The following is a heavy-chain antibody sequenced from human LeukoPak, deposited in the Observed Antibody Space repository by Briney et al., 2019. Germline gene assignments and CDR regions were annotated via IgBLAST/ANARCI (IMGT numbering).Heavy chain of an antibody. Sequence: GGSLRLSCAASGFTFSSYGMHWVRQAPGKGLEWVAFIRYDGSNKYYADSVKGRFTISRDNSKNTLYLQMNSLRAGDTAVYYCAFIAAAGTDDAFDIWGQGTMVTVSS. D-gene: IGHD6-13*01. V-gene: IGHV3-30*02. CDR1: GFTFSSYG. J-gene: IGHJ3*02. CDR2: IRYDGSNK. CDR3: AFIAAAGTDDAFDI.